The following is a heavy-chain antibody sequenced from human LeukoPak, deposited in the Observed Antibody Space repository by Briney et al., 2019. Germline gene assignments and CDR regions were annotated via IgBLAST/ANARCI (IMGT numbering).Heavy chain of an antibody. CDR1: GYTFTGYY. CDR2: INPNSGGT. D-gene: IGHD4-11*01. J-gene: IGHJ6*03. CDR3: ARGTTVTSYYYYHYMDV. Sequence: ASVKVSCKASGYTFTGYYMHWVRQAPGQGLEWMGWINPNSGGTNYAQKFQGRVTMTRDTSISTAYMELSSLRSEDTAVYYCARGTTVTSYYYYHYMDVWGKGTTVTVSS. V-gene: IGHV1-2*02.